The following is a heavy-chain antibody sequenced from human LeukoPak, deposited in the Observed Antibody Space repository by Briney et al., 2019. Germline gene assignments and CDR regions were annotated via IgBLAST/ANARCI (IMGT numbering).Heavy chain of an antibody. CDR2: ISAYNGNT. V-gene: IGHV1-18*01. Sequence: WISAYNGNTNYAQKLQGRVTMTTDTSTSTAYMELRSLRSDDTAVYYCARDQVAAAGTLDYWGQGTLVTVSS. CDR3: ARDQVAAAGTLDY. D-gene: IGHD6-13*01. J-gene: IGHJ4*02.